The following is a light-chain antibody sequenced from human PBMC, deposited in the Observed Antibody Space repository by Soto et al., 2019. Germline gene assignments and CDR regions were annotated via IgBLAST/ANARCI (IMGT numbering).Light chain of an antibody. CDR2: DVS. J-gene: IGLJ2*01. V-gene: IGLV2-14*01. CDR3: SSYSGSSTVV. CDR1: SSDVGGYNY. Sequence: QSALTQPASVSGSPGQSITISCTGTSSDVGGYNYVSWYQQHPGKAPKLMIYDVSNRPSGVSNRFSGSKSGNTASLTISGLRAVDVAVCYCSSYSGSSTVVFGGGTMLTVL.